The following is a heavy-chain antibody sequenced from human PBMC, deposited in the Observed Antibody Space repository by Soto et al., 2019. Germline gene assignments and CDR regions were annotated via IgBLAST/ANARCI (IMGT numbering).Heavy chain of an antibody. CDR2: IYYSGIN. CDR1: GGSISSGCYD. Sequence: TLSIRRTVSGGSISSGCYDWSWIRQHPGKGLEWIVYIYYSGINYYNPSLKSRVTISVDTSKNQFSLKLSSVTAADTAVYYCATLHGPTDSWGQGTLVTVS. V-gene: IGHV4-31*02. J-gene: IGHJ5*02. D-gene: IGHD2-21*01. CDR3: ATLHGPTDS.